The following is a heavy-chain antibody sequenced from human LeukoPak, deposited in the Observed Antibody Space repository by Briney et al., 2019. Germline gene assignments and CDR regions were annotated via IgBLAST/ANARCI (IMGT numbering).Heavy chain of an antibody. Sequence: GGSLRLSCAASGFTFSNYAVHWVRQAPGKGLEWVALISDDGSNKYYTNSVKGRFTISRDNSKNTLYLQMNSLRAEDTAVYSCAKTSSGYFSAFDIWGQGTVVTVSS. CDR1: GFTFSNYA. V-gene: IGHV3-30-3*01. CDR2: ISDDGSNK. D-gene: IGHD3-22*01. J-gene: IGHJ3*02. CDR3: AKTSSGYFSAFDI.